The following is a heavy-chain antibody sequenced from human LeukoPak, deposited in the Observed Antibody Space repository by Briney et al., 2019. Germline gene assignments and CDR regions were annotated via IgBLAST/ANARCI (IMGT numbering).Heavy chain of an antibody. Sequence: SETLSLTCTVSGGSINSGNYFWGWIPQPAGRGLEWIGSISSSGSTYYNASLRSRVTISADTSKNQFSLKVNSVTAADPAVYYCARRRAYNWYDPWGQGTLVTVS. CDR1: GGSINSGNYF. J-gene: IGHJ5*02. CDR2: ISSSGST. CDR3: ARRRAYNWYDP. V-gene: IGHV4-39*01.